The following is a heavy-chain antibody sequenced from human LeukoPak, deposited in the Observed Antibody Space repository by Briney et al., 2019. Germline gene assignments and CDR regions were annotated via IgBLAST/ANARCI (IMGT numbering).Heavy chain of an antibody. V-gene: IGHV3-74*01. CDR1: GFTFSSYW. J-gene: IGHJ5*02. CDR2: INTDGTNT. CDR3: ARMKVRGTYNWFDP. D-gene: IGHD3-10*01. Sequence: GGSLRLSCVASGFTFSSYWMHWVRQVPGKGLVWVSRINTDGTNTPYADSVKGRFTISRDNSKNTLYLQMNSLRAEDTAVYYCARMKVRGTYNWFDPWGQGTLVTVSS.